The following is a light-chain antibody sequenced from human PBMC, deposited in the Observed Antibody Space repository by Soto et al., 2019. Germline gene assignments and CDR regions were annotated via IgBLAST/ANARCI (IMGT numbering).Light chain of an antibody. CDR3: RQYDNSPRE. V-gene: IGKV3-20*01. J-gene: IGKJ1*01. Sequence: EIVLTQSAGTLSLSPGERVTFSCRASQSVNSNYLAWYQQKPGQGPRLLMYGASSRATGIPDRFSGSRSGTDLTLTNRKLEPEDFAVYYCRQYDNSPREFGEGTKVDIK. CDR1: QSVNSNY. CDR2: GAS.